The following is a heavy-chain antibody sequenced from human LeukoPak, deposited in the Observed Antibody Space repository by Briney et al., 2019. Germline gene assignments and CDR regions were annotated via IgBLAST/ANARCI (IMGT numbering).Heavy chain of an antibody. D-gene: IGHD2-2*01. Sequence: SGTLSLTCAVSGGSISSSNWWSWVRQPPGKGLEWIGEIYHSGSTNYNPSLKSRVTISVDKSKNQFSLKLSSVTAADTAVYYCAKLDIVVVPLWFDPWGQGTLSPSPQ. J-gene: IGHJ5*02. V-gene: IGHV4-4*02. CDR3: AKLDIVVVPLWFDP. CDR1: GGSISSSNW. CDR2: IYHSGST.